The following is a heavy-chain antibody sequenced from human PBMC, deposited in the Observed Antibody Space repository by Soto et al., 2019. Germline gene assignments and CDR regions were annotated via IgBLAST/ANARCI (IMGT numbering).Heavy chain of an antibody. CDR1: GFTFSDSY. D-gene: IGHD4-4*01. CDR3: GSRVNLRTASTFDS. CDR2: SGSTGNTI. J-gene: IGHJ4*02. V-gene: IGHV3-11*01. Sequence: QVQLVESGGGLVKPGGSLRLSCAASGFTFSDSYMSWFRQAPGKGLEWISYSGSTGNTIYYADSVKGRFTIARDNAKNSLYLQMNSLRDEDTAVYYCGSRVNLRTASTFDSWGQGTLVTVSS.